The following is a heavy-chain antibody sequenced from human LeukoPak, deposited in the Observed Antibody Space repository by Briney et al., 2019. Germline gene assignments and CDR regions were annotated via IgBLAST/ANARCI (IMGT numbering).Heavy chain of an antibody. CDR3: ARDNGMTSGWYAGRIDYYYGIDV. CDR2: ISSDRGTI. Sequence: GGSLRLSCAASGFTFSSYEMNWVGQAPGKGLEWVSYISSDRGTIYYAVSVMGRFTISRDNAKHSLYLQMNSLRDEDMAVYYCARDNGMTSGWYAGRIDYYYGIDVWGQGTTVTVSS. D-gene: IGHD6-19*01. CDR1: GFTFSSYE. V-gene: IGHV3-48*02. J-gene: IGHJ6*02.